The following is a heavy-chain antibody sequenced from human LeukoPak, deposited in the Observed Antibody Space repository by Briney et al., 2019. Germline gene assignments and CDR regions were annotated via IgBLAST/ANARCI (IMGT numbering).Heavy chain of an antibody. D-gene: IGHD1-26*01. CDR1: GFTFSNYG. J-gene: IGHJ4*02. CDR2: IWYDGSNK. Sequence: GGSLRLSCAASGFTFSNYGMHWVRQAPGKGLEWVAVIWYDGSNKYYADSVKGRFTISRDNSKNTLYLQMNSLRAEDTAVYYCAKGSTDSGIDYWGQGTLVTVSS. V-gene: IGHV3-30*02. CDR3: AKGSTDSGIDY.